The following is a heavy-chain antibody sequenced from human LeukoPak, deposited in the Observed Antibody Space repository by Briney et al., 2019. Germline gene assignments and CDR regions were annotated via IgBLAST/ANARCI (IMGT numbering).Heavy chain of an antibody. Sequence: GASVKVSCKASGYTFTSYRLHWVRQAPGQGLEWMGIINPSGGSPNYAQKFQGRVTMTRDMSTSTVNMELSSLRSEDTAVYYCARAQGSYYHYYMDVWGKGTTVTVSS. CDR1: GYTFTSYR. CDR2: INPSGGSP. CDR3: ARAQGSYYHYYMDV. D-gene: IGHD1-26*01. J-gene: IGHJ6*03. V-gene: IGHV1-46*01.